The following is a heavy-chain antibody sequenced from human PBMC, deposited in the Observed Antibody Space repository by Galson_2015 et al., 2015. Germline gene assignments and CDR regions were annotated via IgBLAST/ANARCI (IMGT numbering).Heavy chain of an antibody. CDR2: INPSGGST. V-gene: IGHV1-46*01. D-gene: IGHD3-22*01. CDR1: GYTFTSYY. CDR3: ARENSSGFDY. Sequence: QSGAEVKKPGESLKISCKASGYTFTSYYMHWVRQAPGQGLEWMGIINPSGGSTSYAQKFQGRVTMTRDTSTSTVYMELSSLRSEDTAVYYCARENSSGFDYWGQGTLVTVSS. J-gene: IGHJ4*02.